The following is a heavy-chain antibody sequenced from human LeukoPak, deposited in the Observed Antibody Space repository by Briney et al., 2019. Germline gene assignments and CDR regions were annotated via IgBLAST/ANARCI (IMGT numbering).Heavy chain of an antibody. D-gene: IGHD6-13*01. V-gene: IGHV1-2*02. Sequence: ASVKVSCKASGYTFTGYYMHWVRQAPGQGLEWMGWINPNSGGTNYAQKFQGRVTMTRDTSISTAYMERSTLRSDDTGVYYCARVRPYSSSWYLFDPWGQGTLVTVSS. CDR3: ARVRPYSSSWYLFDP. CDR1: GYTFTGYY. J-gene: IGHJ5*02. CDR2: INPNSGGT.